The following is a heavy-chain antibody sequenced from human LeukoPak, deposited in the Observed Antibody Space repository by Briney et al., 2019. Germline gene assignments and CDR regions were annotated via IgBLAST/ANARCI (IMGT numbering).Heavy chain of an antibody. V-gene: IGHV3-23*01. CDR3: AKYYFDNRGNYYFFHYGLDV. CDR2: ISDTGTRT. D-gene: IGHD3-22*01. Sequence: GGSLRLSCAASGFAFDTYALSWVRQAPGKGPEWVSGISDTGTRTYYADSVRGRFATSRDNSKSTLFLQMNSLRAEDTAVYYCAKYYFDNRGNYYFFHYGLDVWGQGTTVTVSS. CDR1: GFAFDTYA. J-gene: IGHJ6*02.